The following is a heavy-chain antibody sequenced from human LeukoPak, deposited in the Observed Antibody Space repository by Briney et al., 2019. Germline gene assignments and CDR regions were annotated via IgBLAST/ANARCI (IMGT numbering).Heavy chain of an antibody. V-gene: IGHV4-59*01. Sequence: SETLSLTCTVSGGSISSYYWSWIRQPPGKGLKWIGYIYYSGSTNYNPSLKSRVTISVDTSKNQFSLKLSSVTAADTAVYYCARAESGYRNYYFDYWGQGTLVTVSS. CDR3: ARAESGYRNYYFDY. CDR2: IYYSGST. J-gene: IGHJ4*02. CDR1: GGSISSYY. D-gene: IGHD3-22*01.